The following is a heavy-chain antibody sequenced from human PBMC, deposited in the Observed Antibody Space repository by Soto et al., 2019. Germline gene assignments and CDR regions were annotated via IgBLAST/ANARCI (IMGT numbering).Heavy chain of an antibody. V-gene: IGHV1-3*01. CDR1: GYTFTSYA. D-gene: IGHD2-2*02. J-gene: IGHJ5*01. CDR3: AKAGGPGYCCCTRCYTWVDP. Sequence: GASVKVSCKASGYTFTSYAMHWVRQAPGQRLEWMGWINAGNGNTKYSQKFQGRVTITRDTSASTAYMELSSLRSEDTAVYYCAKAGGPGYCCCTRCYTWVDPWGPGTLVTVSS. CDR2: INAGNGNT.